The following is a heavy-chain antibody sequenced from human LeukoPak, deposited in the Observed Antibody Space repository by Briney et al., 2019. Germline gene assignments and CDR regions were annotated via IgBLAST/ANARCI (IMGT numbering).Heavy chain of an antibody. CDR1: GFTFSSYA. Sequence: GGSLRLSCAASGFTFSSYAMHWVRQAPGKGLEWVAVISYDGSNKYYADSVKGRFTISRDNSKNTLYLQMNSLRAEDTAVYYCARSSPMRGPNWFDPWGQGTLVTVSS. V-gene: IGHV3-30-3*01. CDR3: ARSSPMRGPNWFDP. J-gene: IGHJ5*02. CDR2: ISYDGSNK. D-gene: IGHD6-6*01.